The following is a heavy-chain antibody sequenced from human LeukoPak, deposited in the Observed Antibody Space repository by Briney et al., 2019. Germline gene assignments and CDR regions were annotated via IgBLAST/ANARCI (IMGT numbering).Heavy chain of an antibody. J-gene: IGHJ4*02. CDR3: ARGFGLGTLIDY. Sequence: SETLSLTCTVSGGSISSYYWSWIRQPPGKGLEWIGYIDYTGSTNCDPSLKSRVTISVDTSKNQFSLKLGSVTAADTAVYYCARGFGLGTLIDYWGQGTLVTVSS. V-gene: IGHV4-59*01. CDR2: IDYTGST. CDR1: GGSISSYY. D-gene: IGHD3/OR15-3a*01.